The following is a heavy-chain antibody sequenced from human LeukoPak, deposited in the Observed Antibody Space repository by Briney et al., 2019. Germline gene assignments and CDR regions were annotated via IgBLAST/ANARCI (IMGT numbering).Heavy chain of an antibody. CDR1: GYSFTSYW. V-gene: IGHV5-51*01. CDR2: IYPGDSDT. J-gene: IGHJ4*02. Sequence: GESLKISCKGSGYSFTSYWIGWVRQMPGKGLEWMGIIYPGDSDTRHSPSFQRQLTLSADIHLSTAHLQWSRQEAADTDVLCCSRHTSPTDFWSGYPFDYWGQGTLVTVSS. CDR3: SRHTSPTDFWSGYPFDY. D-gene: IGHD3-3*01.